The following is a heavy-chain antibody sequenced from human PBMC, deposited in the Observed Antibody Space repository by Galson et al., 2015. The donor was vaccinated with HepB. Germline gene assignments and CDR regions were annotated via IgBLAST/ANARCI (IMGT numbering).Heavy chain of an antibody. CDR2: ISSSSSYI. V-gene: IGHV3-21*01. J-gene: IGHJ4*02. CDR3: ARADDFWSGYSPSFFDY. Sequence: SLRLSCAASGFTFSSYSMNWVRQAPGKGLEWVSSISSSSSYIYYADSVKGRFTISRDNAKNSLYLQMNSLRAEDTAVYYCARADDFWSGYSPSFFDYWGQGTLVTVSS. CDR1: GFTFSSYS. D-gene: IGHD3-3*01.